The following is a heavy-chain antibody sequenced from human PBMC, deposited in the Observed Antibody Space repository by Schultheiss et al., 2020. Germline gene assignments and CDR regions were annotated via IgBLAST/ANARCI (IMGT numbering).Heavy chain of an antibody. J-gene: IGHJ4*02. Sequence: GSLSLTCAVSGGSISSSNWWSWVRQPPGKGLEWIGEIYHSGSTNYNPSLKSRVTISVDKSKNQFSLKLSSVTAADTAVYYCARASYSSSWMYYFDYWGQGTLVTVSS. CDR1: GGSISSSNW. D-gene: IGHD6-13*01. CDR2: IYHSGST. CDR3: ARASYSSSWMYYFDY. V-gene: IGHV4-4*02.